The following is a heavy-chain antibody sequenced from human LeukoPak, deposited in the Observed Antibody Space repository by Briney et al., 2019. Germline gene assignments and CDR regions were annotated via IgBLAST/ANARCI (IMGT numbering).Heavy chain of an antibody. CDR3: AREHKSYGDYPYYFDS. CDR2: INKNGGT. V-gene: IGHV4-30-4*01. D-gene: IGHD4-17*01. CDR1: SDSISSGDYY. Sequence: SETLSLTCTVSSDSISSGDYYWSWIRQPAGKGLEFIGYINKNGGTYYNPPLKSRVSISIDTSKNQFSLKLTSVTAADTAVYFCAREHKSYGDYPYYFDSWGQGTLVTVSS. J-gene: IGHJ4*02.